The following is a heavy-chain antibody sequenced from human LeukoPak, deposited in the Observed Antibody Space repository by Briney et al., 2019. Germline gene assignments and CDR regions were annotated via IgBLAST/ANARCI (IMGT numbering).Heavy chain of an antibody. CDR2: INHIGST. Sequence: PSETLSLTCAVYGGSFSGYYWSWIRQPPGKGLEWIGEINHIGSTNYNPSLKSRVTISVDTSKNQCSLKLSSVTAADTAVYYCARHGGLIGYYFDYWGQGTLVTVSS. CDR3: ARHGGLIGYYFDY. CDR1: GGSFSGYY. J-gene: IGHJ4*02. V-gene: IGHV4-34*01. D-gene: IGHD3-16*01.